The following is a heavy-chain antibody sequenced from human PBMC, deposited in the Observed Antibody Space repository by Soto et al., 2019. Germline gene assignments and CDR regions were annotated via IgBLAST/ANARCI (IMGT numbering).Heavy chain of an antibody. V-gene: IGHV2-5*02. D-gene: IGHD3-22*01. J-gene: IGHJ4*02. CDR1: GFSLSTSGVG. CDR2: IYWDDDK. CDR3: APYDSGGYYSRHFDY. Sequence: QITLKESGPTLVKPTQTLTLTCTFSGFSLSTSGVGVGWIRQPPGKALEWLALIYWDDDKRYSPSLKSRLTIPKDTSKSPVVVNTTNMDPVELASYYCAPYDSGGYYSRHFDYWGQGTLVTVSS.